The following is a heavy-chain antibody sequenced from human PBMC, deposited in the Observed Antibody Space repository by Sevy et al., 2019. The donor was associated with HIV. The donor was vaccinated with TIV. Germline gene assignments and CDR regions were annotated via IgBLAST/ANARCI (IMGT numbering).Heavy chain of an antibody. CDR2: IYSGGAT. Sequence: GGSLRLSCEASGFSVSRNYMSWVRQAPGKGLEWVSVIYSGGATYYADSVKGRFTISRDNSKNTLYLQMNSLTAEDTAVYFCARDGEGPSAQYFQYWGQDTLVTVSS. J-gene: IGHJ1*01. V-gene: IGHV3-53*01. CDR3: ARDGEGPSAQYFQY. CDR1: GFSVSRNY.